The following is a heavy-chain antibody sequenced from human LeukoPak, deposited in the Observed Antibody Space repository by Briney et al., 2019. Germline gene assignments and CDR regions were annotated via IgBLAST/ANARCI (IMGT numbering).Heavy chain of an antibody. J-gene: IGHJ4*02. D-gene: IGHD6-19*01. CDR1: GFSFSSHG. CDR2: IIGGAGGT. V-gene: IGHV3-23*01. CDR3: ANVPAGSPHG. Sequence: GGSLRLSCAASGFSFSSHGMSWVRQAPGKGLEWVSGIIGGAGGTYYADSVKGRFTISRDNSKNTLYLQMNSPRAEDTAVYYCANVPAGSPHGWGQGTLVTVSS.